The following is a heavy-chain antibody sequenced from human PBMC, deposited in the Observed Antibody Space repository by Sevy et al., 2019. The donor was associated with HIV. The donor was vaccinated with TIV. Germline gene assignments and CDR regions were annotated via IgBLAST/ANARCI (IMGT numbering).Heavy chain of an antibody. D-gene: IGHD3-16*02. Sequence: GGSLRLSCAASGFTFSTYGMGWVRQAPGKGLEWVSGISGHEDNTNYADSVKGRFTISRDKSKNTLYLQMNSLRAEDMAIYVYAKDAFWGSYRRWIFHFWGRGTLVTVSS. V-gene: IGHV3-23*01. CDR1: GFTFSTYG. J-gene: IGHJ4*01. CDR3: AKDAFWGSYRRWIFHF. CDR2: ISGHEDNT.